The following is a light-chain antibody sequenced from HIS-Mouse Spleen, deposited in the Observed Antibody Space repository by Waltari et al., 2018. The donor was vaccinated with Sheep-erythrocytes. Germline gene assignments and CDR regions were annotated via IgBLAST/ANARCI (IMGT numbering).Light chain of an antibody. CDR1: SSDVGSYNL. CDR2: EGS. CDR3: CSYAGSKMV. V-gene: IGLV2-23*01. Sequence: QSALTQPASVSGSPGQSITISCTGTSSDVGSYNLVSWYQQHPGKAPKLMIYEGSKRPSVVSNRFSVSKSGNTASLTISGLQAEDEADYYCCSYAGSKMVFGGGTKLTVL. J-gene: IGLJ2*01.